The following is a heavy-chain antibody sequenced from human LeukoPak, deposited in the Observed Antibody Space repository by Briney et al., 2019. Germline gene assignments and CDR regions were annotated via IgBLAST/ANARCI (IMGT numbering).Heavy chain of an antibody. J-gene: IGHJ4*02. CDR1: GFTFSSYS. V-gene: IGHV3-21*01. CDR3: ARGGGYCSGGSCPTPDY. Sequence: GGSLRLSCAASGFTFSSYSMNWVRQAPGKGLEWVSSISTSSSYIYYADSVKGRFIIARDNAKNSLYLQMSSLRAEDTAVYYCARGGGYCSGGSCPTPDYWGQGALVTVSS. CDR2: ISTSSSYI. D-gene: IGHD2-15*01.